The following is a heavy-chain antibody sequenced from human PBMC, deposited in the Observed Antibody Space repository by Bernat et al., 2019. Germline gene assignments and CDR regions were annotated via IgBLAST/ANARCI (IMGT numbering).Heavy chain of an antibody. CDR3: AKDKYSSSSEEGFFDY. V-gene: IGHV3-9*01. J-gene: IGHJ4*02. Sequence: EVQLVESGGGLVQPGGSLRLSCAASGFTFDDYAMHWVRQAPVKGLEWVSGISWNSDKIDYADSVKGRFTISRDNAKKSLYLQMNSLRVEDTALYYCAKDKYSSSSEEGFFDYWGQGTLVTVSS. D-gene: IGHD6-6*01. CDR2: ISWNSDKI. CDR1: GFTFDDYA.